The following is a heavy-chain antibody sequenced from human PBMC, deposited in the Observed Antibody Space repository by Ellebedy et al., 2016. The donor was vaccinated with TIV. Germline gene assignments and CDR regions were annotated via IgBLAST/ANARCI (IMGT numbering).Heavy chain of an antibody. Sequence: MPGGSLRLSCTVSGGSISSYYWGWVRQPPGKGLEWIGYFYNSVNTNYNPSLKSRVNISVDTSKNQFSLKLSSVTAADTAVYYCARHRASLYRSAWSSEYFELWGQGTLVTVSS. CDR2: FYNSVNT. V-gene: IGHV4-59*08. CDR3: ARHRASLYRSAWSSEYFEL. CDR1: GGSISSYY. D-gene: IGHD6-19*01. J-gene: IGHJ1*01.